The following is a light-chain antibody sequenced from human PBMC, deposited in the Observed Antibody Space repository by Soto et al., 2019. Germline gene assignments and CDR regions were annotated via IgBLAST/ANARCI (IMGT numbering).Light chain of an antibody. J-gene: IGKJ3*01. CDR2: NAS. CDR1: QSVSTF. V-gene: IGKV3-20*01. CDR3: QQYGDSPFT. Sequence: EIVLTQSPATLSLSPGERAILSCRASQSVSTFLAWFQQKPGQPPRLLIYNASTRASAIPDRFSGSGSGTDFALTISRLEPEDFALYYCQQYGDSPFTFGPGTRVD.